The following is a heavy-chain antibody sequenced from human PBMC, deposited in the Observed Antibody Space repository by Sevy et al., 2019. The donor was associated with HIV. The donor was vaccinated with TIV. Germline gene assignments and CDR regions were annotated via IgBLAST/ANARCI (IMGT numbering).Heavy chain of an antibody. CDR3: VREGLGGYSYSIDY. J-gene: IGHJ4*01. Sequence: GGSLRLSCAASGFSFSIYWMSWVRQAPGKGLEWVATMKQDGSEEAYVDSVKGRFTISRDNAKNSLFLQMNSLSAEDTAVYYCVREGLGGYSYSIDYWGHGTLVTVSS. D-gene: IGHD5-18*01. V-gene: IGHV3-7*01. CDR1: GFSFSIYW. CDR2: MKQDGSEE.